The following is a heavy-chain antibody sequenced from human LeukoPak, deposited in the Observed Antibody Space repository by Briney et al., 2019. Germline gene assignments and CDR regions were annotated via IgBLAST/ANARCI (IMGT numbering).Heavy chain of an antibody. V-gene: IGHV1-2*06. CDR2: INLNSGGT. J-gene: IGHJ4*02. CDR1: GYTFTSYD. CDR3: AREDLPGPDY. Sequence: GASVKVSCKASGYTFTSYDINWVRQAPGQGLEWMGRINLNSGGTNYAQKFQGRVTMTRDTSISTVYMELSRLRSDDTAVYYCAREDLPGPDYWGQGTLVTVSS. D-gene: IGHD1-14*01.